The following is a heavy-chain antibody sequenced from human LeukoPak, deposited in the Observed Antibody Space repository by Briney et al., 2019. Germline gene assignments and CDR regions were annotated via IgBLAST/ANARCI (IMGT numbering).Heavy chain of an antibody. Sequence: GASVKVSCKASGYSFVGYGITWVRQAPGRGLEWMGWFNPENGNTNYAQKVQGRVTMTADTSTSTSYMELRSLRSDDTAVYYCARSGYSSGRGDYWGQGTLVTVSS. D-gene: IGHD6-19*01. CDR3: ARSGYSSGRGDY. CDR2: FNPENGNT. V-gene: IGHV1-18*01. CDR1: GYSFVGYG. J-gene: IGHJ4*02.